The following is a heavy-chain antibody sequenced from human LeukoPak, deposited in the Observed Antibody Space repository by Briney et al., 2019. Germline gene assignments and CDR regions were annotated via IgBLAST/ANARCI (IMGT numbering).Heavy chain of an antibody. CDR1: GFTFSTYW. J-gene: IGHJ4*02. CDR2: ISTDGSNT. CDR3: AREVGSYDSSAYYNPFDY. V-gene: IGHV3-74*01. Sequence: GGSLRLSCAASGFTFSTYWMHWVRQAPGKGLVWVSRISTDGSNTSYADSVKGRFTISRDNAKNTLYLQMNSLSAEDTAVYYCAREVGSYDSSAYYNPFDYWGQGTLVTVSS. D-gene: IGHD3-22*01.